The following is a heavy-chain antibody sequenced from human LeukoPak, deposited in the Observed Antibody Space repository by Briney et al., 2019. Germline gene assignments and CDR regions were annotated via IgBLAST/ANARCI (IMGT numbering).Heavy chain of an antibody. V-gene: IGHV4-34*01. CDR1: GGSFSGYY. J-gene: IGHJ4*02. CDR3: ARTSRRTAIHKGPWLY. D-gene: IGHD5-18*01. CDR2: INHSGST. Sequence: PSETLSLTCAVYGGSFSGYYWSWIRQPPGKGLEWIGEINHSGSTNYNPSLKSRVTISVDTSKNQFSLKLSSVTAADTAVYYCARTSRRTAIHKGPWLYWGQGTLVTVSS.